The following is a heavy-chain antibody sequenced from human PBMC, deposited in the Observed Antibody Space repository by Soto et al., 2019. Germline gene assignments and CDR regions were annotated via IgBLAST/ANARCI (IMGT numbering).Heavy chain of an antibody. J-gene: IGHJ5*02. CDR2: ISAYNGNT. Sequence: ASVKVSCKASGYAFTSYGISWVRQAPGQGLEWMGWISAYNGNTNYAQKLQGRVTMTTDTSTSTAYMELRSLRSDDTAVYYCARDYTIVPAGLFSAINNWSDPWGLRTLVTGSS. D-gene: IGHD2-2*01. CDR1: GYAFTSYG. CDR3: ARDYTIVPAGLFSAINNWSDP. V-gene: IGHV1-18*01.